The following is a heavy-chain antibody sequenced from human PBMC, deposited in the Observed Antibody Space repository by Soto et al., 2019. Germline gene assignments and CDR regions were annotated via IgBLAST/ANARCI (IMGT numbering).Heavy chain of an antibody. Sequence: KASAYTLTSNYIQWVRQSPGQGLEWMGIINPSGDRTTYAQKFQGRVTMTRDTSTSTVYMELSSLRSEDTATYYCARPRDYYYGMDVWGQGTTVTVSS. CDR1: AYTLTSNY. CDR3: ARPRDYYYGMDV. J-gene: IGHJ6*02. CDR2: INPSGDRT. V-gene: IGHV1-46*01.